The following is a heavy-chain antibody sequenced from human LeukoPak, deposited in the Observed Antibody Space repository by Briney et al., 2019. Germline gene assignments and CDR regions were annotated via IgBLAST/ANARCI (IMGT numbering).Heavy chain of an antibody. CDR3: ARDSAIFYGMDV. V-gene: IGHV4-59*12. D-gene: IGHD3-3*01. CDR1: GGSISTYY. J-gene: IGHJ6*02. CDR2: IYYSGST. Sequence: TSETLSLTCTVSGGSISTYYGNWIRQAPGKGLEWIGYIYYSGSTNYNPSLKSRVTMSVDTSRNQFSLKLTSVTAADTAVYYCARDSAIFYGMDVWGQGTTVTVSS.